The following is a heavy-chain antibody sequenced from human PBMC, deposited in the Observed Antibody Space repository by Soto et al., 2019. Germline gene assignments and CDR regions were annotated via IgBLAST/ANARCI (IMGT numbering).Heavy chain of an antibody. Sequence: QVQLVQSGAEVKKPGASVKVSCKASGYTFTSYGISWVRQAPGQGLEWMGWISAYNGNTNSAQKLQGRVTMTTDTSTSTDYMELRSLRSDDTAVYYCALSSSWYLDWFDPWGQGTLVTVSS. D-gene: IGHD6-13*01. V-gene: IGHV1-18*01. J-gene: IGHJ5*02. CDR2: ISAYNGNT. CDR1: GYTFTSYG. CDR3: ALSSSWYLDWFDP.